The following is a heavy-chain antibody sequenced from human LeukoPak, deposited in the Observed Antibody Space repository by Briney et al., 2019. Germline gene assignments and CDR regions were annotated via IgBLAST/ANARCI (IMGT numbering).Heavy chain of an antibody. V-gene: IGHV4-31*03. CDR2: IYYSGST. D-gene: IGHD6-19*01. Sequence: TASETLSLTCTVSGGSISSGGYYWSWIRQHPGKGLEWIGYIYYSGSTYYNPSLKSRVTISVDTSKNQFSLKLSSVTAADTAVYYCARERHSSGWYVSWGQGTLVTVSS. CDR3: ARERHSSGWYVS. J-gene: IGHJ5*01. CDR1: GGSISSGGYY.